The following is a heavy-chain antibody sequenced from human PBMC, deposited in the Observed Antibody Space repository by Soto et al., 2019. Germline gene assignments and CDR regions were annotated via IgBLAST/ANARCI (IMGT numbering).Heavy chain of an antibody. D-gene: IGHD3-16*02. CDR3: ATGHLRWLHYFDS. J-gene: IGHJ4*02. V-gene: IGHV1-24*01. CDR2: FDPEDADT. Sequence: GASVKVSCKVSGYSLSELSMHWVRQAPGKGLEWMGGFDPEDADTIYAQRFQGRVTMTEDTSTDKAYMELSSLRSEDTAVYFCATGHLRWLHYFDSWGQGTLVTVS. CDR1: GYSLSELS.